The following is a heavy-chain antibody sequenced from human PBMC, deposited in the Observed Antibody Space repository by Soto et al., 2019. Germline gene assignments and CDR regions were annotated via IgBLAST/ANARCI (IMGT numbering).Heavy chain of an antibody. V-gene: IGHV4-59*01. D-gene: IGHD3-22*01. Sequence: PSETLSLTCTVSGGSISSYYWSWIRQPPGKGLEWIGYIYYSGSTNYNPSLKSRVTISVDTSKNQFSLKLSSVTAADTAVYYCARARALTYYYDSSGYYYVPKSNNWFDPWGQGTLVTVSS. J-gene: IGHJ5*02. CDR3: ARARALTYYYDSSGYYYVPKSNNWFDP. CDR1: GGSISSYY. CDR2: IYYSGST.